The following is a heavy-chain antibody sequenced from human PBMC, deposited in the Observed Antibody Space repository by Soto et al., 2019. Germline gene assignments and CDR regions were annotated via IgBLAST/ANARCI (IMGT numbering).Heavy chain of an antibody. D-gene: IGHD5-12*01. J-gene: IGHJ4*02. CDR2: ISGSGGST. CDR1: GFTFRNYA. Sequence: GGSLRLSCDASGFTFRNYAMNWVRQAPGKGLDWVSAISGSGGSTYYADSVKGRFTISRDNSKNTLYLQMSSLRAEDTAVYYCAKGPFCSGSGYELDFWGQGTLVPVSS. V-gene: IGHV3-23*01. CDR3: AKGPFCSGSGYELDF.